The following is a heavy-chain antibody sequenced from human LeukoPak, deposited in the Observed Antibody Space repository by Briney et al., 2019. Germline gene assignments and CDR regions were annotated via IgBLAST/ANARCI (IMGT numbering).Heavy chain of an antibody. V-gene: IGHV1-18*01. D-gene: IGHD6-13*01. CDR2: ISAYNGDT. Sequence: GASVKVSRKASGYTFTSYGIGWVRQAPGQGLEWMGWISAYNGDTDYAQKLQGRVTMTTDTSSSTAYMELRNLISDDTAVYYCARDSYSSSWHGPDYWGQGTLVTVSS. CDR1: GYTFTSYG. CDR3: ARDSYSSSWHGPDY. J-gene: IGHJ4*02.